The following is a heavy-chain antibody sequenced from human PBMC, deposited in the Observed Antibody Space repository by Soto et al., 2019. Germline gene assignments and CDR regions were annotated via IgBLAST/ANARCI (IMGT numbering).Heavy chain of an antibody. CDR3: AKDLAGIVATISNDY. V-gene: IGHV3-23*01. CDR2: ISGSGGST. CDR1: GFTFSSYA. Sequence: GGSLRLSCAASGFTFSSYAMSWVRQAPGKGLEWVSAISGSGGSTYYADSVKGRFTISRDNSKNTPYLQMNSLRAEDTAVYYCAKDLAGIVATISNDYWGQGTLVTVSS. J-gene: IGHJ4*02. D-gene: IGHD5-12*01.